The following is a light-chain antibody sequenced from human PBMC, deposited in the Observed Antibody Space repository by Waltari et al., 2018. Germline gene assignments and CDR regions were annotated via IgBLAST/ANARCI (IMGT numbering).Light chain of an antibody. CDR1: QSITNY. CDR3: QQRSNWPLLT. V-gene: IGKV3-11*01. J-gene: IGKJ4*01. CDR2: DAS. Sequence: EIVLTQSPATLSLSPGERPTLSCRASQSITNYLAWYQPKRGQAPRLLISDASNRATGIPARFSGSGSGTDFTLTISGLEPEDFAVYYCQQRSNWPLLTFGGGTKVEIK.